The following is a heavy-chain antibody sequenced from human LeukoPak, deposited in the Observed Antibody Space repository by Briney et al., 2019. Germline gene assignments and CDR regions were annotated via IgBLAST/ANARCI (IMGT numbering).Heavy chain of an antibody. CDR1: GGSISSGGYY. J-gene: IGHJ3*02. CDR2: IYYSGST. Sequence: PSETLSLTCTVSGGSISSGGYYWSWIRQHPGKGLEWIGYIYYSGSTYYNPSLKSRVTISVDTSKNHFSLKLSSVTAADTAVYYCAGGDIAVAGPDAFDIWGQGTMITVSS. CDR3: AGGDIAVAGPDAFDI. D-gene: IGHD6-19*01. V-gene: IGHV4-31*03.